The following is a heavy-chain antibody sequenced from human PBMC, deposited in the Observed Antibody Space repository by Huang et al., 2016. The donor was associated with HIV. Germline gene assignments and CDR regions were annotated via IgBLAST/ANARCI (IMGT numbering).Heavy chain of an antibody. V-gene: IGHV4-39*01. CDR2: IYYSGST. CDR3: ARHMDCSSSSCLAGGHERGPFDM. D-gene: IGHD2-2*01. CDR1: GGSISSSSYY. Sequence: QLQLQESGPGLVKPSETLSLTCSVSGGSISSSSYYWGWIRQPPGKGREWIGGIYYSGSTFYNPSLKSRVTISVDTSKNQFSLGLSSVTAADTSVYYCARHMDCSSSSCLAGGHERGPFDMWGQGTMVTVSS. J-gene: IGHJ3*02.